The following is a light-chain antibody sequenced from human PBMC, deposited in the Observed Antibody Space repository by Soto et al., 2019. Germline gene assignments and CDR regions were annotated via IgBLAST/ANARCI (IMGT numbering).Light chain of an antibody. CDR2: DAS. V-gene: IGKV3-15*01. J-gene: IGKJ1*01. Sequence: DIVMTQSPATLSVSPGERATLSCRASQSISIHLAWYQHKPGQAPRLLIYDASTRATGVPPRFSGSGSGTEFTLTNSSLQSEDFATYYCQQYQRWPPWTFGQGPRLDIK. CDR3: QQYQRWPPWT. CDR1: QSISIH.